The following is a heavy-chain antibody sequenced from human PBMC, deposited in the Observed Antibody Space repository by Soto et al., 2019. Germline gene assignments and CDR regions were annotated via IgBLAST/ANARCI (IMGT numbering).Heavy chain of an antibody. J-gene: IGHJ6*02. V-gene: IGHV1-18*01. CDR1: GYTFSSYG. Sequence: SVKVEWKGAGYTFSSYGISWVRQAPGQGLEWMGWISAYNGNTNYAQKLQGRVTMTTDTSTSTAYMELRSLRSDDTAVYYCARDERYYYYGMDVWGQGTTVTVSS. CDR2: ISAYNGNT. CDR3: ARDERYYYYGMDV.